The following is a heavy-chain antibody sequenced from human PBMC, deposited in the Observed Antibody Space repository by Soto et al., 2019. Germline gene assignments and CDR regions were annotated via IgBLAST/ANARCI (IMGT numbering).Heavy chain of an antibody. J-gene: IGHJ2*01. CDR1: GINVSRNY. D-gene: IGHD3-16*01. V-gene: IGHV3-66*01. CDR3: AKGGWGYWYFDL. Sequence: EAQLVESGGGLVQPGGSLRLSCAASGINVSRNYLTWVRQAPGKGLEWVSLIYSGGSTTCADSVRGRFTISRDDPNDTLYLQMNSLRTEDTAVYYCAKGGWGYWYFDLWGRGALVTVSS. CDR2: IYSGGST.